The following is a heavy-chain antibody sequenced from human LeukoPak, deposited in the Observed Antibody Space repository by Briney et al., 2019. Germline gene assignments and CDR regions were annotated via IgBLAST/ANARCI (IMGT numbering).Heavy chain of an antibody. J-gene: IGHJ4*02. CDR3: ARSDLATITAGPFEY. D-gene: IGHD5-12*01. V-gene: IGHV1-18*01. CDR1: GYTFSTCG. Sequence: ASVKVSCKASGYTFSTCGITWVRQARGQGLEWMGWISGHQGNTKYAQNFQGRVTMTIDTSTSTAYMDLRSLRSDDTAIYFCARSDLATITAGPFEYWGQGTLVAVSS. CDR2: ISGHQGNT.